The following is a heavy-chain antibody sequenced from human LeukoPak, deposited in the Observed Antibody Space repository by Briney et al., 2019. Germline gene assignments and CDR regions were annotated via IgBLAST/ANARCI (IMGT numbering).Heavy chain of an antibody. D-gene: IGHD6-13*01. CDR1: CGSISSRSHY. J-gene: IGHJ5*02. V-gene: IGHV4-39*01. CDR3: ARLGAAANPNWFDP. CDR2: IYYSGST. Sequence: SETLSLTYTVSCGSISSRSHYWGWIPPPPGEGLERFGSIYYSGSTYYNPSLKSRVTISVDTSKNQFSLKLSSVTAADTAVYYCARLGAAANPNWFDPWGQGTLVTVSS.